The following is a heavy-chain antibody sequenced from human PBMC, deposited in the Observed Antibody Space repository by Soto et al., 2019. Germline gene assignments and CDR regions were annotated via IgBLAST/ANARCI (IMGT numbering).Heavy chain of an antibody. CDR3: TLLPDKVTTK. D-gene: IGHD4-17*01. CDR1: GFSLRTSGVG. V-gene: IGHV2-5*02. Sequence: QITLKESGPTLVKPTQTLTLTCTFSGFSLRTSGVGVGWIRQSPGMALEWLSLIYWDDDKRYSPSLKSRLSITMDTSKNQVILRMTNMAPVDTATYYCTLLPDKVTTKWGQGMLVTVSS. CDR2: IYWDDDK. J-gene: IGHJ1*01.